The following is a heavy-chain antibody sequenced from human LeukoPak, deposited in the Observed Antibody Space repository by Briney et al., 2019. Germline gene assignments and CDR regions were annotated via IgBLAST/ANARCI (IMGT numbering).Heavy chain of an antibody. Sequence: SETLSLTCTVFGGSINSYYWSWVRQPPGKGLEWIGYIYTSGSTNYNPSLKSRVTISVDTSKNQFSLKLSSVTAADTAVYYCARSGYYDSSGYYVPYYFDYWGQGTLVTVSS. CDR3: ARSGYYDSSGYYVPYYFDY. D-gene: IGHD3-22*01. V-gene: IGHV4-4*09. CDR1: GGSINSYY. J-gene: IGHJ4*02. CDR2: IYTSGST.